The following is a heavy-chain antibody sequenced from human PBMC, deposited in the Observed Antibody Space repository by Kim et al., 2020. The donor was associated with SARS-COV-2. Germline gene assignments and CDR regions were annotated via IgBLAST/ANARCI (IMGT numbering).Heavy chain of an antibody. CDR1: GFSLRQNGVG. V-gene: IGHV2-5*02. J-gene: IGHJ4*02. CDR2: IYWDEVE. D-gene: IGHD5-12*01. Sequence: SGPTLVTPAQSLTLTCSFSGFSLRQNGVGVGWIRQPPGKPLEWLALIYWDEVERYNPSLSSRISVSMDTSRNQVFLTMTNVDPVDTGTSYCAHRGSSDYDLYYFDFWGPGARVLVSS. CDR3: AHRGSSDYDLYYFDF.